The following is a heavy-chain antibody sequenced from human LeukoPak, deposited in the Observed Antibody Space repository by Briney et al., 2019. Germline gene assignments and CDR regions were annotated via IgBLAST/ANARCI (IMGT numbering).Heavy chain of an antibody. V-gene: IGHV5-51*01. D-gene: IGHD5-24*01. CDR3: ARVSDGYNDY. CDR2: IYPGDSDT. J-gene: IGHJ4*02. Sequence: GESLKISCKGSGYRFANYWIGWVRQMPAKGLESMGIIYPGDSDTRYSPSFQGQVTMSADKSISTAYLQWSSLKASDTAMYYCARVSDGYNDYWGQGTLVTVSS. CDR1: GYRFANYW.